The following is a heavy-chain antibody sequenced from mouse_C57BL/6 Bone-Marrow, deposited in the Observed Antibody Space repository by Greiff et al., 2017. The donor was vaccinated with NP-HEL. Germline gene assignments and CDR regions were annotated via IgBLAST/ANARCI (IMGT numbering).Heavy chain of an antibody. Sequence: QVHVKQSGAELVKPGASVKLSCKASGYTFTEYTIHWVKQRSGQGLEWIGWFYPGSGSIKYNEKFKDKATLTADKSSSTVYMELSRLTSEDSAVYFCARHEVHYGQLNWYFDVWGTGTTVTVSS. D-gene: IGHD1-2*01. V-gene: IGHV1-62-2*01. CDR3: ARHEVHYGQLNWYFDV. CDR2: FYPGSGSI. CDR1: GYTFTEYT. J-gene: IGHJ1*03.